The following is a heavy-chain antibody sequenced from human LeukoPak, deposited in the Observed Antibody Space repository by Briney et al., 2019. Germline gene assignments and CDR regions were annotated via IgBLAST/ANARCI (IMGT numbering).Heavy chain of an antibody. CDR2: ISDSGANT. J-gene: IGHJ2*01. CDR3: AKSMTLQWRGFFDL. D-gene: IGHD6-19*01. V-gene: IGHV3-23*01. Sequence: GGSLRLSCAASGFTFSSHWMTWVRQAPGKGLEWVSTISDSGANTYYADSVRGRFTISRDNSKNTLYLQKNSLRADDTAIYYCAKSMTLQWRGFFDLWGRGTHVTVSS. CDR1: GFTFSSHW.